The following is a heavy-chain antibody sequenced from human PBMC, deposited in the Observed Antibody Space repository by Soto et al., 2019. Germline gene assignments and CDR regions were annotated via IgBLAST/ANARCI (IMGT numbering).Heavy chain of an antibody. J-gene: IGHJ5*02. CDR3: ARGTDXGIAAAGTTGIYNWFDP. D-gene: IGHD6-13*01. CDR1: GFTFSSYS. Sequence: SLRLSCAASGFTFSSYSMNWVRQAPGKGLEWVSSISSSSSYIYYADSVKGRFTISGDNAKNSLYLQMNSLRAEDTAVYYCARGTDXGIAAAGTTGIYNWFDPWGQGTLVTVSS. CDR2: ISSSSSYI. V-gene: IGHV3-21*01.